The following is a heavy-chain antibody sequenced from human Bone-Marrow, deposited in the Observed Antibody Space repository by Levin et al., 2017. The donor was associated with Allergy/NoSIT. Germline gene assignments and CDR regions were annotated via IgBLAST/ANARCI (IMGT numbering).Heavy chain of an antibody. V-gene: IGHV1-69-2*01. J-gene: IGHJ4*02. D-gene: IGHD3-10*01. Sequence: ASVKVSCKVSGHTFRDYYLYWVKQAPGKGLEWMGLVDPETGETIYAAKFQGRVTFTADTSIDTAFMELTTLTSEDTAVYYCATSGNAGPMFYHGSGSYGPFDYWGQGSLVTVSS. CDR2: VDPETGET. CDR3: ATSGNAGPMFYHGSGSYGPFDY. CDR1: GHTFRDYY.